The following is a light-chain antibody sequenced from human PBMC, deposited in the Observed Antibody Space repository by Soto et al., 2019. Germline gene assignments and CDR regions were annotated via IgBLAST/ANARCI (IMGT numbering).Light chain of an antibody. V-gene: IGLV1-40*01. CDR1: SSNIGAGYD. CDR3: QSYDSSLSGYV. Sequence: QSVLTQPPSVSGAPGQRVTISCTGSSSNIGAGYDVHWYQQLPGTAPKLLIYANNFRPSGVPDRFSGSKSGTSASLAITGLQAEDEADYYCQSYDSSLSGYVFGAGTMLTVL. J-gene: IGLJ1*01. CDR2: ANN.